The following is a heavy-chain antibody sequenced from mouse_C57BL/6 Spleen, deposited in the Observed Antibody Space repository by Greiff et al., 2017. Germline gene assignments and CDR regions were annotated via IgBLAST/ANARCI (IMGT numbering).Heavy chain of an antibody. Sequence: QVQLQQPGAELVMPGASVKLSCKASGYTFTSYWMHWVKQRPGQGLEWIGEIDPSDSYTNYNQKFKGKSTLTVDKSSSTAYMQLSSLTSEDSAVYYCARGGYYYGAMDYWGQGTSVTVSS. CDR3: ARGGYYYGAMDY. V-gene: IGHV1-69*01. CDR2: IDPSDSYT. D-gene: IGHD1-1*01. J-gene: IGHJ4*01. CDR1: GYTFTSYW.